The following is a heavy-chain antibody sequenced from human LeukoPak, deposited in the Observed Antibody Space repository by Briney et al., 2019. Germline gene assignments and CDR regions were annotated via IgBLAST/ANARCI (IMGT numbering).Heavy chain of an antibody. CDR1: GGSFSGYY. J-gene: IGHJ6*02. V-gene: IGHV4-34*01. D-gene: IGHD2-2*01. Sequence: SGTLSLTCAVYGGSFSGYYWSWIRQPPGKGLEWIGEINHSGSTNYNPSLKSRVTISVDTSKNQFSLKLSSVTAADTAVYYCARGWTYCSSTSCYHYYYGMDVWGQGTTVTVSS. CDR2: INHSGST. CDR3: ARGWTYCSSTSCYHYYYGMDV.